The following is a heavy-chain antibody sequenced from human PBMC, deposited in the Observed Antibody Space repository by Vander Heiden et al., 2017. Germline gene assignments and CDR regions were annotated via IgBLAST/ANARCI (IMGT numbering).Heavy chain of an antibody. V-gene: IGHV5-51*01. CDR1: GYTFTDYW. CDR3: ARRLSSGSYYYFYSLDV. CDR2: IYPGDSET. Sequence: EVQLVQYGAEVKKPGESLMISCQGSGYTFTDYWIGWVRQMPGKGLEWMGIIYPGDSETTYSPSFQGRVTISADKSRSITYLYWSSLKASDTAMYYCARRLSSGSYYYFYSLDVWGQGTPVTVSS. J-gene: IGHJ6*02. D-gene: IGHD6-19*01.